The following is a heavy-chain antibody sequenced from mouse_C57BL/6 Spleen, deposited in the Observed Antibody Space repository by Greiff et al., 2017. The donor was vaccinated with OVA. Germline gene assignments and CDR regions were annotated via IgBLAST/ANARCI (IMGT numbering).Heavy chain of an antibody. CDR3: ARERKYGYDGDYWYFDV. J-gene: IGHJ1*03. D-gene: IGHD2-2*01. V-gene: IGHV3-6*01. CDR1: GYSITSGYY. CDR2: ISYDGSN. Sequence: EVKLQESGPGLVKPSQSLSLTCSVTGYSITSGYYWNWIRQFPGNKLEWMGYISYDGSNNYNPSLKNRISITRDTSKNQFFLKLNSVTTEDTATYYCARERKYGYDGDYWYFDVWGTGTTVTVSS.